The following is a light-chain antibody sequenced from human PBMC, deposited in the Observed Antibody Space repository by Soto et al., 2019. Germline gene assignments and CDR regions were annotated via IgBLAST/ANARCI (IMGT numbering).Light chain of an antibody. J-gene: IGKJ1*01. V-gene: IGKV1-6*01. Sequence: AIQLTQSPSSLSSSVLYMFTITCLASQGIRSALGWYQQKPGKVPKLLIYAASTLQSGVPSRFSGSGSGTDFTLTISSLQPEDFATYYCLLDFSYFWAFGQGTKVDIK. CDR2: AAS. CDR3: LLDFSYFWA. CDR1: QGIRSA.